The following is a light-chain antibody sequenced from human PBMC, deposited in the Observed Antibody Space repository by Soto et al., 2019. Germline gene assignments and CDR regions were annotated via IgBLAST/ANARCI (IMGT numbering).Light chain of an antibody. CDR3: MQSTHFPPT. CDR1: HSLVDSDGYTY. J-gene: IGKJ2*01. V-gene: IGKV2-24*01. CDR2: KVS. Sequence: DLVLTQTPLSSPVTLGQPASFSCRSSHSLVDSDGYTYLSWLHQRPGQPPRLLLYKVSSRFPGVPDRGSGSGAVTEFTLTLSRVEAEDVGVYYCMQSTHFPPTFGQGTKLEIK.